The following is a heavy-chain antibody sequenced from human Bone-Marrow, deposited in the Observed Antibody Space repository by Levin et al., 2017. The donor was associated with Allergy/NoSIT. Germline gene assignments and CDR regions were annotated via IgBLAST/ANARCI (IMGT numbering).Heavy chain of an antibody. Sequence: PGGSLRLSCEVSGFTFSDSAIHWVRQASGKGLEWLGRITAKTFNYATAYAASVQGRFTISRDDSENAAYLQMNSLKIEDTALYYCTRHVENCGGDCYLDYWGQGTLVTVSS. V-gene: IGHV3-73*01. CDR1: GFTFSDSA. CDR2: ITAKTFNYAT. D-gene: IGHD2-21*02. CDR3: TRHVENCGGDCYLDY. J-gene: IGHJ4*02.